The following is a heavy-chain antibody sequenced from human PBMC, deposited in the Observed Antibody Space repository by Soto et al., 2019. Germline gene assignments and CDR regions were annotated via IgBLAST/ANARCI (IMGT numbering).Heavy chain of an antibody. CDR2: ISYDGSNK. J-gene: IGHJ4*02. Sequence: QVQLVESGGGVVQPGRSLRLSCAASGFTFSSYAMHWVRQAPGKGLEWVAVISYDGSNKYYADSVKGRFTISRDNSKNRLYLQMNSLRAEDTAVYYCARDLVYSSRITDYWGQGTLVTVSS. V-gene: IGHV3-30-3*01. D-gene: IGHD6-13*01. CDR1: GFTFSSYA. CDR3: ARDLVYSSRITDY.